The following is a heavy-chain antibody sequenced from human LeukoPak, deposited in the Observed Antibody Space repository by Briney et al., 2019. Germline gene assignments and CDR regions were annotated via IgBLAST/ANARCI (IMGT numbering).Heavy chain of an antibody. V-gene: IGHV3-9*01. Sequence: GRSLRLSCAASGFTFNDYAMHWVRQPPGKGLEWVSGISWNSDNIVYADSVKGRFTISRDNAKSSLYLQMNSLRAEDTAFYYCARQGAVAGTSSGIYDSWGQGTLVTVSS. CDR1: GFTFNDYA. CDR2: ISWNSDNI. D-gene: IGHD6-19*01. J-gene: IGHJ4*02. CDR3: ARQGAVAGTSSGIYDS.